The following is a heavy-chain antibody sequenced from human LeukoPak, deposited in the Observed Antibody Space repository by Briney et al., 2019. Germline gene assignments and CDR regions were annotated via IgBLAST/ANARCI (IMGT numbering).Heavy chain of an antibody. CDR2: IYYSGCP. V-gene: IGHV4-31*03. J-gene: IGHJ4*02. Sequence: SETLSLTCTVSGGSISSGGYYWSWIRQHPGKGLEWIGYIYYSGCPDYNPSLKSRVTISVDTSKNQFSLKLSSVTAADTAVYYCARWSRGHDYWGQGTLVTVSS. D-gene: IGHD5-12*01. CDR1: GGSISSGGYY. CDR3: ARWSRGHDY.